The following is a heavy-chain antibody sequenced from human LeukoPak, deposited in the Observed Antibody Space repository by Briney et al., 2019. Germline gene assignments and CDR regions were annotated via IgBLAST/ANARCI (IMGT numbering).Heavy chain of an antibody. CDR3: ARDRGGGTSVVFFHH. D-gene: IGHD4-23*01. V-gene: IGHV3-43*01. Sequence: AGSLRLSCAASGFIFDDYTMHWVRQAPGRGLGWVSLINRRGGGTDYADSVKGRFTISRDNSKNSLYLQMNSLRTEDTAFYYCARDRGGGTSVVFFHHWGQGTLVTVSS. CDR1: GFIFDDYT. J-gene: IGHJ1*01. CDR2: INRRGGGT.